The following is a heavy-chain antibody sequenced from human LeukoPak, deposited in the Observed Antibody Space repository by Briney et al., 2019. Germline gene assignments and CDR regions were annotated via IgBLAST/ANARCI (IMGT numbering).Heavy chain of an antibody. Sequence: VASVKVSCKASGGTFSSYAISWVRQAPGQGLEWMGGIIPIFGTANYAQKFQGRVTITADESTSTAYMELSSLRSDDTAVYYCARVVAAAGTNWGQGTLVTVSS. D-gene: IGHD6-13*01. CDR3: ARVVAAAGTN. J-gene: IGHJ4*02. V-gene: IGHV1-69*01. CDR1: GGTFSSYA. CDR2: IIPIFGTA.